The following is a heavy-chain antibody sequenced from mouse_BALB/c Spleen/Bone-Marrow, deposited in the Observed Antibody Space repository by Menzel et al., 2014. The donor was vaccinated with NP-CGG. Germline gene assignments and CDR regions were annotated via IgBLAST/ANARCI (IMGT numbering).Heavy chain of an antibody. D-gene: IGHD2-1*01. J-gene: IGHJ2*01. V-gene: IGHV5-6-3*01. CDR3: VRGNYGNYVDYFDF. CDR2: INGNGGST. Sequence: EVQRVESGGGLVQPGGSLKLSCAASEFTFSNYGMSWVRQTPDKRLELVATINGNGGSTYYPDSVKGRFTISRDTAKNTLYLQMSSLKSEETAMYYCVRGNYGNYVDYFDFWGQGTTLTVSS. CDR1: EFTFSNYG.